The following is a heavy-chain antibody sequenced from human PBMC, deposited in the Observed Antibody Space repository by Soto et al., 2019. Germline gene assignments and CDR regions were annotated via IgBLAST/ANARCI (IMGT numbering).Heavy chain of an antibody. CDR1: GYSFTSYW. CDR3: ARNYYGSGSYYLPYYYGMDV. J-gene: IGHJ6*02. D-gene: IGHD3-10*01. CDR2: IYPGDSDT. Sequence: GESLKISCKGSGYSFTSYWIGWVRQMPGKGLEWMGIIYPGDSDTRYSPSFQGQVTISADKSISTAYLQWSSLKASDTAMYYCARNYYGSGSYYLPYYYGMDVWGQGTTVTVSS. V-gene: IGHV5-51*01.